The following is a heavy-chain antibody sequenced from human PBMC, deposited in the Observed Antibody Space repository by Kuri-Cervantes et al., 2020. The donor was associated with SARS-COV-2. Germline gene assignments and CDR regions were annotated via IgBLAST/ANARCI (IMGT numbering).Heavy chain of an antibody. V-gene: IGHV3-23*01. CDR3: AKDWGSGSYSDAFDI. D-gene: IGHD1-26*01. Sequence: GESLKISCAASGFTFSSYAMSWVRQAPGKGLGWVSAISGSGGSTYYADSVKGRFTISRDNSKNTLYLQMNSLRAEDTAVYYCAKDWGSGSYSDAFDIWGQGTMVTVSS. J-gene: IGHJ3*02. CDR2: ISGSGGST. CDR1: GFTFSSYA.